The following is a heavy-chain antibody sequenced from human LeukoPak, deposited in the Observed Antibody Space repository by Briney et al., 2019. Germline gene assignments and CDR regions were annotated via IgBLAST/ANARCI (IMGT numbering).Heavy chain of an antibody. CDR1: GGSFSGYY. CDR2: INHSGTT. Sequence: SETLSLTCAVSGGSFSGYYWSWIRQPPGKGLEWIGEINHSGTTNYNPSLKSRVTISVDTSKNQFSLKLSSVTAADTAVYYCARGNSGWYWFDPWGQGTLVTVSS. J-gene: IGHJ5*02. CDR3: ARGNSGWYWFDP. V-gene: IGHV4-34*01. D-gene: IGHD6-19*01.